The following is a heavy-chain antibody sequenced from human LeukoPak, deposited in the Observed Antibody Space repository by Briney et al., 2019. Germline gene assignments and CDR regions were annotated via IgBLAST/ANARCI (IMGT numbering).Heavy chain of an antibody. CDR2: IRQDGGEK. CDR3: ARDRPGNTAIDY. D-gene: IGHD5-18*01. Sequence: GGSLRLSCAVSGLTFSDYWMNWVRQAPGKGLEWVASIRQDGGEKSYVDSVKGRFTISRDNTKRSLYLQMNSLRAEDTAVYYCARDRPGNTAIDYWGQGTLVTVSS. J-gene: IGHJ4*02. V-gene: IGHV3-7*01. CDR1: GLTFSDYW.